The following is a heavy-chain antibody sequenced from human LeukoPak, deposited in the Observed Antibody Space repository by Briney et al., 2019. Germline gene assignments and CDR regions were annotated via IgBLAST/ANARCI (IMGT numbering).Heavy chain of an antibody. J-gene: IGHJ4*02. D-gene: IGHD3-3*01. CDR1: GGSISGYY. CDR3: ARVLGATYYDFWSGYYETRYYFDY. Sequence: SETLSLTCTVSGGSISGYYWSWIRQPPGKGLEWIGYIYYSGSTNYNPSHKSRVTISVDTSKNQFSLKLSSVTAADTAVYYCARVLGATYYDFWSGYYETRYYFDYWGQGTLVTVSS. V-gene: IGHV4-59*01. CDR2: IYYSGST.